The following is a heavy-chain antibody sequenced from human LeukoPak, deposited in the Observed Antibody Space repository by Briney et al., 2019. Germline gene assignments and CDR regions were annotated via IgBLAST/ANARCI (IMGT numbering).Heavy chain of an antibody. CDR3: ARGDGGEQQLVLGY. J-gene: IGHJ4*02. D-gene: IGHD6-13*01. V-gene: IGHV1-69*13. Sequence: SVKVSCKASGGTFSSYAISWVRQAPGQGLEWMGGIIPIFGTANYAQKFQGRVTITADESTSTDYMELSSLRSEDTAVYYCARGDGGEQQLVLGYWGQGTLVTVSS. CDR2: IIPIFGTA. CDR1: GGTFSSYA.